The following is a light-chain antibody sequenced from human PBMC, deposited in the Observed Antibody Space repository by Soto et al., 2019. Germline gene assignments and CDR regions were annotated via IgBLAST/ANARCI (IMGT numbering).Light chain of an antibody. CDR2: GAS. Sequence: AIQMTQSPSSLSASVGDRVTITCRASQGIRNDLGWYQQKSGKAPKLLIYGASSLPSGVPSRFSGSGSGTDFTLTISSLQPENFATYYCLHDYSYPYTFGQGTKVEIK. CDR1: QGIRND. J-gene: IGKJ2*01. V-gene: IGKV1-6*01. CDR3: LHDYSYPYT.